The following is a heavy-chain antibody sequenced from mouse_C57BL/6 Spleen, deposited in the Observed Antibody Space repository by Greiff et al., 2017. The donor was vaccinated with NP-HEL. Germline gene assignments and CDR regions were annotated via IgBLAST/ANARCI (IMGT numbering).Heavy chain of an antibody. V-gene: IGHV1-81*01. CDR2: IYPRSGNT. Sequence: VQLQQSGAELARPGASVKLSCKASGYTFTSYGISWVKQRTGQGLEWIGEIYPRSGNTYYNEKFKGKATLTADKSSSTAYMELRSLTSEDSAVYFCARGVESGSSYYFDYWGQGTTLTVSS. CDR3: ARGVESGSSYYFDY. J-gene: IGHJ2*01. D-gene: IGHD1-1*01. CDR1: GYTFTSYG.